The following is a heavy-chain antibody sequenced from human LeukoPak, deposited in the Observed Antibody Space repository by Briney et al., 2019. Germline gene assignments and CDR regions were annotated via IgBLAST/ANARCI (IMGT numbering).Heavy chain of an antibody. CDR1: GGSISSGSYY. V-gene: IGHV4-61*09. Sequence: PSETLSLTCTVSGGSISSGSYYWSWIRQPAGKGLEWIGHIYTSGSTNYNPSLKSRVTISVDTSKNQFSLKLSSVTAADTAVYYCARVLSYDSSGYSYYYYYMDVWGKGTTVTVSS. CDR2: IYTSGST. J-gene: IGHJ6*03. CDR3: ARVLSYDSSGYSYYYYYMDV. D-gene: IGHD3-22*01.